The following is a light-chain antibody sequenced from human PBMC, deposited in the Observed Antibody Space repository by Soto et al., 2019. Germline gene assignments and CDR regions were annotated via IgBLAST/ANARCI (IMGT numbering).Light chain of an antibody. Sequence: DIQMTQSPSSVSASIGDRVTITCRASQDISNWLAWYQQQPGKAPKLLIYAASSLQSGVPSRFSGSGSGTDFTLTISSLQPEDFAIYDCQQANSFPITFGQGTRLEIK. CDR2: AAS. CDR3: QQANSFPIT. J-gene: IGKJ5*01. V-gene: IGKV1D-12*01. CDR1: QDISNW.